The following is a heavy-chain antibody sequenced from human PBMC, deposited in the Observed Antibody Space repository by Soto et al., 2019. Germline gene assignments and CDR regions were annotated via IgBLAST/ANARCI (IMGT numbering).Heavy chain of an antibody. D-gene: IGHD3-22*01. CDR2: IYYSGST. CDR1: GGSISSSSYY. J-gene: IGHJ6*02. Sequence: SETLSLTCTVSGGSISSSSYYWGWIRQPPGKGLEWIGSIYYSGSTYYNPSLKSRVTISVDTSKNQFSLKLSSVTAADTAVYYCARDRGRPDLRDTHYYDSSELDYGMDVWGQGTTVT. CDR3: ARDRGRPDLRDTHYYDSSELDYGMDV. V-gene: IGHV4-39*02.